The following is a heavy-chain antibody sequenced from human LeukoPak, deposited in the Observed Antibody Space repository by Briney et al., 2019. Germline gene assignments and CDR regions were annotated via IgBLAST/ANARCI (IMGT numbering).Heavy chain of an antibody. CDR3: AREEYSGYDYGYYFDY. J-gene: IGHJ4*02. D-gene: IGHD5-12*01. CDR2: IKQDGSEK. V-gene: IGHV3-7*01. Sequence: SGGSLRLSCAASGFTLSSNWMSWVRQAPGKGLEWVANIKQDGSEKYYVDSVKGRFTISRDNAKNSLYLQMNSLRAEDTAVYYCAREEYSGYDYGYYFDYWGQGTLVTVSS. CDR1: GFTLSSNW.